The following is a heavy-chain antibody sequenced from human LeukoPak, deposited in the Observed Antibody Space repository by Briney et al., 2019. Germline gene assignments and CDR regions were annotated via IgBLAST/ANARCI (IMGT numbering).Heavy chain of an antibody. CDR2: IYYSGST. J-gene: IGHJ4*02. CDR3: ARELTDPYYYDSSGYYFDY. V-gene: IGHV4-59*01. CDR1: GGSISSYY. D-gene: IGHD3-22*01. Sequence: SETLSLTCTVSGGSISSYYWSWIRQPPGKGLEWIGYIYYSGSTNYNPSLESRVTISVDTSKNQFSLKLSSVTAADTAVYYCARELTDPYYYDSSGYYFDYWGQGTLDTVSS.